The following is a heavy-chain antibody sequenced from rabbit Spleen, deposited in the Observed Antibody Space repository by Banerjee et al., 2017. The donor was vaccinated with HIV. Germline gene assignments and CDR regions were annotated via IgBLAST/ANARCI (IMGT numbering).Heavy chain of an antibody. V-gene: IGHV1S47*01. Sequence: QEQLVESGGGLVQPGGSLKLSCKGSGFDFSNYGVTWVRQAPGKGLEWIGYIEPIFGNTYYASGVNGRFTISSHNAQNTLYLQLGSLTAADTATYFCARDLVTVIGWNFNLWGPGTLVTVS. D-gene: IGHD5-1*01. CDR3: ARDLVTVIGWNFNL. J-gene: IGHJ4*01. CDR1: GFDFSNYG. CDR2: IEPIFGNT.